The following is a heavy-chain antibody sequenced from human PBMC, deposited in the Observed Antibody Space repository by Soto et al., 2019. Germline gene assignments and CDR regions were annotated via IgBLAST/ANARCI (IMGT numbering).Heavy chain of an antibody. CDR3: AGIYSGSPGGTLRY. V-gene: IGHV4-31*03. CDR2: IYYSGST. CDR1: GGSISSGGYY. Sequence: QVQLQESGPGLVKPSQTLSFTCTVSGGSISSGGYYWSWIRQHPRKGLEWIGYIYYSGSTYYNPSLKSRVTISVDTSKNQFSLKLSSVTSADTAVYYCAGIYSGSPGGTLRYWGQGTLVTVSS. J-gene: IGHJ4*02. D-gene: IGHD1-26*01.